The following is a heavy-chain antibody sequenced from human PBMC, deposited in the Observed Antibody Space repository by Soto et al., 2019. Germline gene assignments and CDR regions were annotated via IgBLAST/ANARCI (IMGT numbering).Heavy chain of an antibody. Sequence: GGSLRLSCAASGFTFSNDGMHWVRQTPGKGLEWVAVISYDGNNKYYADSVKGRFTISRDNSKNTRYLQMNSLRAEDTAVYYCAKDGGSGWYVGYYFDYWGQGTLVTVSS. J-gene: IGHJ4*02. CDR1: GFTFSNDG. V-gene: IGHV3-30*18. D-gene: IGHD6-19*01. CDR2: ISYDGNNK. CDR3: AKDGGSGWYVGYYFDY.